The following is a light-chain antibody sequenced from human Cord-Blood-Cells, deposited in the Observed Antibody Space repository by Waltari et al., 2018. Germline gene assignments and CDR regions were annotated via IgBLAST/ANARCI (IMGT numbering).Light chain of an antibody. CDR3: AAWDDSLNGWV. CDR1: SSHIGTNT. Sequence: QSVLTQPPSASGTPGQRVTISCSGISSHIGTNTVNWYQQLPGTAPKLLIYSNNQRPSGVPDRFSGSKSGTSASLAISGLQSEDEADYYCAAWDDSLNGWVFGGGTKLTVL. V-gene: IGLV1-44*01. CDR2: SNN. J-gene: IGLJ3*02.